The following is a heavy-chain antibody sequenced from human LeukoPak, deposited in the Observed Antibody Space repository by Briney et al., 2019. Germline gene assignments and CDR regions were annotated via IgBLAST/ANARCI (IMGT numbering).Heavy chain of an antibody. V-gene: IGHV4-30-2*01. CDR3: ARHGSEWELQLERYAFDI. D-gene: IGHD1-26*01. CDR1: GGSISSGGYS. J-gene: IGHJ3*02. Sequence: NPSETLSLTCAVSGGSISSGGYSWSWIRQPPGKGLEWIGYIYHSGSTYYNPSLKSRVTISVDRSKNQFSLKLSSVTAADTAVYYCARHGSEWELQLERYAFDIWGQGTMVTVSS. CDR2: IYHSGST.